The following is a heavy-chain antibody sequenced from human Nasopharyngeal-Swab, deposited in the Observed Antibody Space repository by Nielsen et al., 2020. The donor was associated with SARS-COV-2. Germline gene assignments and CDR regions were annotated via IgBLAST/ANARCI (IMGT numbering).Heavy chain of an antibody. V-gene: IGHV4-39*01. Sequence: SETLSLTCTVSGGSISSSSYYWGWIRQPPGKGLEWIGSIYYSGSTYYNPSLKSRVTISVDASKNQFSLKLSSVTAADTAVYYCARHDSSGWYFDYWGQGTLVTVSS. D-gene: IGHD6-19*01. CDR1: GGSISSSSYY. CDR3: ARHDSSGWYFDY. CDR2: IYYSGST. J-gene: IGHJ4*02.